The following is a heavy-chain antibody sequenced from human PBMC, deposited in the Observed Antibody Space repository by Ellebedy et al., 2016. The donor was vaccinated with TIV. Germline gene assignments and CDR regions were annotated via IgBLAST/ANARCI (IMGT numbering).Heavy chain of an antibody. Sequence: ASVKVSXKASGYTFTSYGISWVRQAPGQGLEWMGWISAYNGNTNYAQKLQGRVTMTTDTSTSTAYMELRSLRSDDTAVYYCARDFRGDYYGSGSYSSWGQGTLVTVSS. CDR1: GYTFTSYG. J-gene: IGHJ5*02. D-gene: IGHD3-10*01. V-gene: IGHV1-18*01. CDR2: ISAYNGNT. CDR3: ARDFRGDYYGSGSYSS.